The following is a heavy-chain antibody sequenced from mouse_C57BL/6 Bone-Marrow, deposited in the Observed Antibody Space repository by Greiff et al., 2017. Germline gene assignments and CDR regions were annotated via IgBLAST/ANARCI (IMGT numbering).Heavy chain of an antibody. Sequence: VQLQQSGAELVRPGTSVKMSCKASGYTFTNYWIGWAKQRPGHGLEWIGDIYPGGGYTNYNEKFKGKATLTADKSSSTAYLQFSSLTSEDSAIYSCASSGTRYYYAMDNWGQGTSVTVSS. V-gene: IGHV1-63*01. CDR2: IYPGGGYT. D-gene: IGHD4-1*01. CDR1: GYTFTNYW. CDR3: ASSGTRYYYAMDN. J-gene: IGHJ4*01.